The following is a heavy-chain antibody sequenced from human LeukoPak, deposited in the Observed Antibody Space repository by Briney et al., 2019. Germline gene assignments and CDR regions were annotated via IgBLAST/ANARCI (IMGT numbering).Heavy chain of an antibody. CDR1: GFTFSSYG. J-gene: IGHJ4*02. CDR2: IKQDGSEK. Sequence: PGGSLRLSCAASGFTFSSYGMSWVRQAPGKGLEWVANIKQDGSEKYYVDSVKGRFTISRDNAKNSLYLQMNSLRAEDTAVYYCARDSGYDSSGYEGYFDYWGQGTLVTVSS. V-gene: IGHV3-7*05. D-gene: IGHD3-22*01. CDR3: ARDSGYDSSGYEGYFDY.